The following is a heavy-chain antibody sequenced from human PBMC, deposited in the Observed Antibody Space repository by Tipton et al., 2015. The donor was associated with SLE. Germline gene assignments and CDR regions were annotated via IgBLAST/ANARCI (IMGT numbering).Heavy chain of an antibody. CDR3: ARVTTYGDYDSEYFQH. Sequence: SVEGRFTISRDNAKNSLYPQMTSLRAEDTAVYYCARVTTYGDYDSEYFQHWGQGTLVTVSS. V-gene: IGHV3-21*03. D-gene: IGHD4-17*01. J-gene: IGHJ1*01.